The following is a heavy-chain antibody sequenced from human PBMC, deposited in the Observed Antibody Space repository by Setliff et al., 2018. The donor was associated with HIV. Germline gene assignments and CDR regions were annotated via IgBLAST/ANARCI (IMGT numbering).Heavy chain of an antibody. V-gene: IGHV3-74*01. D-gene: IGHD2-15*01. Sequence: PGGSLRLSCAASGFTFRSYWVHWVRQAPGKGLVWVSYITADGSNTKYTDSVKGRFTITRDNAKNTVFLQMNSLRVEDTAVYNCARDGGFSTPYDYWGQGALVTVSS. CDR3: ARDGGFSTPYDY. CDR1: GFTFRSYW. J-gene: IGHJ4*02. CDR2: ITADGSNT.